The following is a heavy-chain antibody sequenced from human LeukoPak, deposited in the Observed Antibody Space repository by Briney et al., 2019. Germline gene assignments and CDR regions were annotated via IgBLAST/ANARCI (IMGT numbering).Heavy chain of an antibody. CDR3: ARRISGYQYYFDY. V-gene: IGHV4-61*02. Sequence: SETLSLTCTVSGGSISSGSYYWSWIRQPAGKGLEWIGRIYISGSTNYNPSLKSRVTISVDTSKNQFSLKLTSVTAADTAVYYCARRISGYQYYFDYWGQGTLVTVSS. CDR2: IYISGST. CDR1: GGSISSGSYY. D-gene: IGHD3-22*01. J-gene: IGHJ4*02.